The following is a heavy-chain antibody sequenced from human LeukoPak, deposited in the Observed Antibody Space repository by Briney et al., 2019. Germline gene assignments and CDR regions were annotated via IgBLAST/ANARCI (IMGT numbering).Heavy chain of an antibody. D-gene: IGHD1-14*01. CDR1: GGTFSSYA. Sequence: ASVKVSCKASGGTFSSYAISWVRQAPGQGLEWMGGIIPIFGTANYAQKFQGRVTITADESTSTAYMELSSLRSEDTAVYYCARDPDHGDAFDIWGQGTMVTVSS. J-gene: IGHJ3*02. V-gene: IGHV1-69*13. CDR3: ARDPDHGDAFDI. CDR2: IIPIFGTA.